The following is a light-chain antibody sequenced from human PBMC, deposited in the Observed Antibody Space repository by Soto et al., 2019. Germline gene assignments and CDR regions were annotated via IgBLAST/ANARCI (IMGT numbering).Light chain of an antibody. J-gene: IGLJ3*02. V-gene: IGLV1-51*01. CDR2: DDN. CDR1: SSNIGGNS. Sequence: QSVMTQPPSVSAAPGQKVTISCSGSSSNIGGNSVSWYQQLPGTAPKLLIYDDNKRPSGIPDRFSGSKSGTSATLGITGFQTGDEADYYCAARDDSLSGHWVFGGGTKVTVL. CDR3: AARDDSLSGHWV.